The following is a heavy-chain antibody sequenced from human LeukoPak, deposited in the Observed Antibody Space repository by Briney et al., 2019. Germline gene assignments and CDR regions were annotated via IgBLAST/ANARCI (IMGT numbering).Heavy chain of an antibody. D-gene: IGHD3-10*01. V-gene: IGHV4-34*01. Sequence: SETLSLTCAVYGVSFSGYYWSWIRQPPGKGLEWIGEINHSGSTNYNPSLKSRVTISVDTSKNQFSLKLSSVTAADTAVYYCARAGSLRLHQNRGNWFDPWGQGTLVTVSS. CDR3: ARAGSLRLHQNRGNWFDP. J-gene: IGHJ5*02. CDR2: INHSGST. CDR1: GVSFSGYY.